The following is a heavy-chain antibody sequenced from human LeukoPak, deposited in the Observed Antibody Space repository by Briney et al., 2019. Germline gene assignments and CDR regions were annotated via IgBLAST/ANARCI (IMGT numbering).Heavy chain of an antibody. V-gene: IGHV1-2*02. CDR2: INPNSGGT. CDR1: GYTFTGYY. D-gene: IGHD5-12*01. J-gene: IGHJ6*03. Sequence: GASVKVSCKASGYTFTGYYMHWVRQAPGQGLEWMGWINPNSGGTNYAQKFQGRVTMTRDTSISTAYMELSRLRSDDTAVYYCASVATNPFYYYYYYMDVWGKGTTVTVSS. CDR3: ASVATNPFYYYYYYMDV.